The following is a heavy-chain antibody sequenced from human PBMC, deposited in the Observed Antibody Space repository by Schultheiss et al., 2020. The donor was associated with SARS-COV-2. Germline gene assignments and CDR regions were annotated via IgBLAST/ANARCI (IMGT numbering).Heavy chain of an antibody. CDR1: GFTVSSNY. CDR2: IYHSGST. Sequence: GSLRLSCTASGFTVSSNYMSWVRQAPGKGLEWIGKIYHSGSTNYNPSLKSRVTISVDTSKNQFSLKLSSVTAADTAVYYCARGRCSGGSCYTRDYYYYGMDVWGQGTTVTVSS. CDR3: ARGRCSGGSCYTRDYYYYGMDV. J-gene: IGHJ6*02. V-gene: IGHV4-34*01. D-gene: IGHD2-15*01.